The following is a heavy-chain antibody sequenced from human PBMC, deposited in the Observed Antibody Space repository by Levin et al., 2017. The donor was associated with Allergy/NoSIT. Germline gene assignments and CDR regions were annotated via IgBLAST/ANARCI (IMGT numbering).Heavy chain of an antibody. V-gene: IGHV4-31*03. CDR2: IYYSGST. CDR3: ARVASMGSQAYGPDSDAFDI. J-gene: IGHJ3*02. Sequence: SQTLSLTCTVSGGSISSGGYYWSWIRQHPGKGLEWIGYIYYSGSTYYNPSLKSRVTISVDTSKNQFSLKLSSVTAADTAVYYCARVASMGSQAYGPDSDAFDIWGQGTMVTVSS. D-gene: IGHD4-17*01. CDR1: GGSISSGGYY.